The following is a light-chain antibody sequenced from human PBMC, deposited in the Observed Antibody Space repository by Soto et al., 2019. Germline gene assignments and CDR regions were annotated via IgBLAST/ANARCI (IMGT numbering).Light chain of an antibody. CDR2: DAS. Sequence: EIVLTQSPATMSLSPGERATLSCGASESVSYSYVAWYQQKAGLAPRLLIHDASTRASGIPDRFSGSKSGTDFTLTIRGLEPEDAALYYCQQYGSSPITFDQGTRLEIK. CDR1: ESVSYSY. J-gene: IGKJ5*01. CDR3: QQYGSSPIT. V-gene: IGKV3D-20*01.